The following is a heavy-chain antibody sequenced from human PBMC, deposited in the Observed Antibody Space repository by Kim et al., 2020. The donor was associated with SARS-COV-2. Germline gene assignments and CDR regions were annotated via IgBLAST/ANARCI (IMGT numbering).Heavy chain of an antibody. CDR2: ITIDGTDT. Sequence: GGSLRLSCAASGFSFSRYWMHWVRQAPGKGLECVARITIDGTDTAYAGSVKGRFTISRDNAKNMVYLQMSSLRADDTAVYFCVRDGGAGTPFDSWGQGTL. J-gene: IGHJ5*01. CDR3: VRDGGAGTPFDS. CDR1: GFSFSRYW. D-gene: IGHD1-1*01. V-gene: IGHV3-74*01.